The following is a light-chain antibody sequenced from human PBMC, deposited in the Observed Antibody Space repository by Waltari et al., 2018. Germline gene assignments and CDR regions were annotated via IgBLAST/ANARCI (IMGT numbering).Light chain of an antibody. J-gene: IGKJ2*01. V-gene: IGKV1-39*01. CDR1: QSVSNY. CDR3: QQTYSDLYT. CDR2: GSS. Sequence: DIQLTHSPHPLYTASGARTAITCRASQSVSNYLNWYQQKPGKPPKLLIFGSSSLQSAVPSRFSGSGSGTDFTLTISSLQPEDFATYYCQQTYSDLYTFGQGTKLDI.